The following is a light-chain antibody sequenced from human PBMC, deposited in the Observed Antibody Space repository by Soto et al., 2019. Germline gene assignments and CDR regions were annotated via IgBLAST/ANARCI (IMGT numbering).Light chain of an antibody. V-gene: IGKV3-20*01. CDR1: QRISSSY. CDR3: QQYGSSPGT. J-gene: IGKJ1*01. CDR2: GAS. Sequence: EIVLTQSPGTLSLSPGERATLSCRASQRISSSYLAWYQQKPGQAPRLLIYGASSSATGIPDRFSGSGSGTYFTLIISSQEPEDLTVYYCQQYGSSPGTFGQGTKVEIK.